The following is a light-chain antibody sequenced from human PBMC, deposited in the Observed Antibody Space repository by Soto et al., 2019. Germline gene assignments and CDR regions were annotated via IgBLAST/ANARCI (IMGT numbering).Light chain of an antibody. CDR3: MQPLHTPWT. V-gene: IGKV2-28*01. J-gene: IGKJ1*01. Sequence: DIVMTQSALSLPVTPGEPSSISCSSSHILLHSNGYNYLDWFLQKPGQSPQLLIYLGSNRASGVPDRFSGSGSGTDFTLKIRRVEAEDVGVYYCMQPLHTPWTFGQGTRWIS. CDR1: HILLHSNGYNY. CDR2: LGS.